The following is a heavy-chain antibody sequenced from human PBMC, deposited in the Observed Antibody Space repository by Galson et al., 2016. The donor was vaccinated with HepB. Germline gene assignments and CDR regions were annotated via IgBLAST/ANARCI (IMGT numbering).Heavy chain of an antibody. CDR3: ARDRGVESGGSWYSTYFDY. Sequence: SLRLSCAVSGFPFRSYTMDWFRQVPGEGLEWVSSISAPSHNIRYADSVRGRFTISRDNAKNSLFLQMTSLRGEDTAVYYCARDRGVESGGSWYSTYFDYWGQGTLVTVSS. V-gene: IGHV3-21*01. CDR1: GFPFRSYT. J-gene: IGHJ4*02. CDR2: ISAPSHNI. D-gene: IGHD2-15*01.